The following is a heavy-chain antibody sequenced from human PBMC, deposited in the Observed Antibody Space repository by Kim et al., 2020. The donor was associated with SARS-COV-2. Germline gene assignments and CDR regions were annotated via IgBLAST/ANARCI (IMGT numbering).Heavy chain of an antibody. V-gene: IGHV4-59*13. CDR3: ARGGGYGSTFQH. CDR2: MYYSGSA. J-gene: IGHJ1*01. D-gene: IGHD3-10*01. Sequence: SETLSLTCSVSNGSINTYYWSWIRQPPGKGLEWIGYMYYSGSANYNPSLRSRVSISVDTSKNRISLHLSSVTAADTAVYYCARGGGYGSTFQHWGQGILV. CDR1: NGSINTYY.